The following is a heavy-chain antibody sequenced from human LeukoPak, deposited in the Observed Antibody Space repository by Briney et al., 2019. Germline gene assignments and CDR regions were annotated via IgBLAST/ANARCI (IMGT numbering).Heavy chain of an antibody. V-gene: IGHV4-34*01. J-gene: IGHJ6*03. D-gene: IGHD2-15*01. CDR3: ARVPSYCSGGSCRYYYYMDV. CDR2: INHSGST. Sequence: SETLSLTCAVYGGSFSGYSWSWIRQPPGKGLEWIGEINHSGSTNYNPSLKSRVTISLDTSNNQLSLKLSSVTAADTAVYYCARVPSYCSGGSCRYYYYMDVWGKGTTVTVSS. CDR1: GGSFSGYS.